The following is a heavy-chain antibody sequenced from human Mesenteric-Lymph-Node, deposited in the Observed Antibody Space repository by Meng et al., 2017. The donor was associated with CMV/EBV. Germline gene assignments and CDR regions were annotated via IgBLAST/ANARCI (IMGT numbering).Heavy chain of an antibody. V-gene: IGHV3-11*04. D-gene: IGHD1-7*01. CDR2: ISSRSSSI. J-gene: IGHJ6*02. CDR3: ARDLVRATGTTAHYGMDV. CDR1: GFTFSDYY. Sequence: GGSLRLSCAVSGFTFSDYYMSWIRQAPGKGLEWVAYISSRSSSIYYADSVKGRFAISRDNAKNSLYLQMNSLRAEDTAVYYCARDLVRATGTTAHYGMDVWGQGTTVTVSS.